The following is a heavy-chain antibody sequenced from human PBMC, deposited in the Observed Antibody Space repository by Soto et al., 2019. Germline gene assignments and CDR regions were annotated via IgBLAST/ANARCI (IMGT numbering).Heavy chain of an antibody. J-gene: IGHJ4*02. D-gene: IGHD3-10*01. CDR3: ARDSYGSGSYYFDY. CDR2: IYYSGST. Sequence: QVQLQESGPGLVKPSQTLSLTCTVSGGSISSGGYYWSWIRQHPGKGLEWIGYIYYSGSTYYNPSLKSLVTISVDTSKNQFSLKLSSVTAADTAVYYCARDSYGSGSYYFDYWGQGTLVTVSS. CDR1: GGSISSGGYY. V-gene: IGHV4-31*01.